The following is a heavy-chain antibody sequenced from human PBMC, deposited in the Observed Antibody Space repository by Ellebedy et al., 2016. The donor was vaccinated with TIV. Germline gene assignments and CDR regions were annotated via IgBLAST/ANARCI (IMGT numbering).Heavy chain of an antibody. CDR1: GFTFSDFE. CDR3: ATTWTH. CDR2: ISSNTITT. Sequence: PGGSLRLSCAASGFTFSDFEMNWVRQAPGKGLEWVSYISSNTITTYDADSVKGRFTISRDNAKSSLYLQMNSLRAEDTAIYYCATTWTHWGQGTLVTVSS. J-gene: IGHJ4*02. D-gene: IGHD5-18*01. V-gene: IGHV3-48*03.